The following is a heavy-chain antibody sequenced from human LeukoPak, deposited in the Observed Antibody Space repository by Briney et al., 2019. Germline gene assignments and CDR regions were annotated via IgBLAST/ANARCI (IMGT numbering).Heavy chain of an antibody. Sequence: ASVKVSCKASGYTFTSYGISWVRQAPGQGLEWMGWISAYIGNTNYAQKLQGRVTMTTDTSTSTAYMELSSLRSEDTAVYYCARVAFRYCSSTSCLGGGDYWGQGTLVTVSS. CDR1: GYTFTSYG. CDR2: ISAYIGNT. D-gene: IGHD2-2*01. V-gene: IGHV1-18*01. J-gene: IGHJ4*02. CDR3: ARVAFRYCSSTSCLGGGDY.